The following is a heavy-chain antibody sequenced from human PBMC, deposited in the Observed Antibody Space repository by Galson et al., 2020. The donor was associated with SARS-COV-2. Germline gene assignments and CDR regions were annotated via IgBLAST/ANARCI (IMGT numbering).Heavy chain of an antibody. Sequence: ASVKISCKSSGYTFSAYAIHWVRQAPGQRLEWMGWINTGNGNPKYSQNFQDRVTITRDTSATTVYMEVSSLRSEDTAIYYCARRVVQAVVFDTWGQGTKVTVSS. J-gene: IGHJ3*02. CDR3: ARRVVQAVVFDT. V-gene: IGHV1-3*04. CDR1: GYTFSAYA. CDR2: INTGNGNP. D-gene: IGHD2-2*01.